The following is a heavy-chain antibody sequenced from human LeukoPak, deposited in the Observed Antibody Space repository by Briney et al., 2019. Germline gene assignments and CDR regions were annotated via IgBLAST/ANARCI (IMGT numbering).Heavy chain of an antibody. D-gene: IGHD3-10*01. V-gene: IGHV4-59*01. Sequence: SETLSPTCTVSGGSISSYYWSWIRQPPGKGLEWIGYIYYSGSTNYNPSLKSRVTISVDTSKNQFSLKLSSVTAADTAVYYCARGCLGDYYGSGSYCFDYWGQGTLVTVSS. CDR3: ARGCLGDYYGSGSYCFDY. J-gene: IGHJ4*02. CDR2: IYYSGST. CDR1: GGSISSYY.